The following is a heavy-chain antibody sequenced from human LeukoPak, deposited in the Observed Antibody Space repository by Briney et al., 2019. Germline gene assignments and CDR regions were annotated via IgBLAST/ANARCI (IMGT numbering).Heavy chain of an antibody. CDR2: ISDSGAYT. J-gene: IGHJ4*02. CDR3: ARDVSSTSAGLDF. D-gene: IGHD2-2*01. CDR1: RFTFSTYG. Sequence: GGSLRLSCAASRFTFSTYGMSWVRQAPGKGLEWVSAISDSGAYTYYADSVKGRFTISRDNAKNTLYLQMSSLRAEDTAVYYCARDVSSTSAGLDFWGQGTLVTVSS. V-gene: IGHV3-23*01.